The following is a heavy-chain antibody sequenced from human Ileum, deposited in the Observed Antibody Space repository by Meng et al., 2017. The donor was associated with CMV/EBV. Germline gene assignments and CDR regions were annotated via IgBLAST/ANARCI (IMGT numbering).Heavy chain of an antibody. J-gene: IGHJ4*02. CDR1: GFTFSNYW. CDR3: MKERIELWYFDY. CDR2: IIGDGSST. V-gene: IGHV3-74*01. D-gene: IGHD2-21*01. Sequence: GGSLRLSCTASGFTFSNYWMHWVRQAPGKGLVWVSRIIGDGSSTSYADSVKGRFIISKDKPGNTLFLQMNNMRAEDTAIYYCMKERIELWYFDYWGQGTEVTVSS.